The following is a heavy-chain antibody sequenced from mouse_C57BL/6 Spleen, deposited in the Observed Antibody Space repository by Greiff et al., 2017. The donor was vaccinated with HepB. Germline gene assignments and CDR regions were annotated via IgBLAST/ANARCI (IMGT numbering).Heavy chain of an antibody. V-gene: IGHV1-20*01. J-gene: IGHJ2*01. Sequence: VKLVESGPELVKPGDSVKISCKASGYSFTGYFMNWVMQSHGKSLEWIGRINPYNGDTFYNQKFKGKATLTVDKSSSTAHMELRSLTSEDSAVYYCARGYYGSPYFDYWGQGTTLTVSS. CDR2: INPYNGDT. CDR1: GYSFTGYF. D-gene: IGHD1-1*01. CDR3: ARGYYGSPYFDY.